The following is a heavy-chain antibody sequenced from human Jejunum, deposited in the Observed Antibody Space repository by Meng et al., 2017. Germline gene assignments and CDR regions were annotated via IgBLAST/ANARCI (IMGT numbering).Heavy chain of an antibody. D-gene: IGHD2-15*01. CDR3: ARSRSGPIY. V-gene: IGHV3-21*01. CDR2: ISSSSSYK. J-gene: IGHJ4*02. CDR1: GFTFSSYS. Sequence: GESLKISCAASGFTFSSYSMNWVRQAPGKGMEWVSSISSSSSYKYYADSVKGRFTISRDNARNSLYLQMNSLRAEDTAVYYCARSRSGPIYWGQGTLVTVSS.